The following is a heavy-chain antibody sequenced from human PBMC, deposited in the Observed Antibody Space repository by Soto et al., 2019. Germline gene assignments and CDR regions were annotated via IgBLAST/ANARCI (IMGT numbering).Heavy chain of an antibody. Sequence: AALKLSWKASGYTITGYYMHWLRQAPGQGPEWMGWINPNSGATNYAQKFQGWVTMTRDTSISTAYMELTRLRSDDTAVYYCARTNISSYGTASVSPGGFYNSMDVWGQGTMVTVSS. CDR3: ARTNISSYGTASVSPGGFYNSMDV. V-gene: IGHV1-2*04. CDR2: INPNSGAT. J-gene: IGHJ6*02. D-gene: IGHD3-16*01. CDR1: GYTITGYY.